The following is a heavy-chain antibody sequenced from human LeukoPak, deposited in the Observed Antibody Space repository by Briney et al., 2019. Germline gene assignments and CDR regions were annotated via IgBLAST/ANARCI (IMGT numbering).Heavy chain of an antibody. V-gene: IGHV4-59*01. CDR3: ARTYGDYFDY. CDR1: GGSISSYH. Sequence: SETLSLTCTVSGGSISSYHWSWIRQPPGKGLEWIEYIYYSGSTNYNPSLKSRVTISVDTSKNQFSLKLSSVTAADTAVYYCARTYGDYFDYWGQGTLVTVSS. CDR2: IYYSGST. J-gene: IGHJ4*02. D-gene: IGHD4-17*01.